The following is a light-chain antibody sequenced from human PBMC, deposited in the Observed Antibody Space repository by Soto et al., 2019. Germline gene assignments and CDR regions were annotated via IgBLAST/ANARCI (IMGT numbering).Light chain of an antibody. CDR3: LQYSTDSTWT. J-gene: IGKJ1*01. V-gene: IGKV1-5*01. CDR2: DAS. CDR1: QSISSL. Sequence: DIQMTQSPSTLSASVGDRVTITCRASQSISSLLAWYQQKPGKAPKFLVYDASRLQSGAPSRFSGSGSGADFTLTISSLQPDDFATYYCLQYSTDSTWTFGQGTKVDIK.